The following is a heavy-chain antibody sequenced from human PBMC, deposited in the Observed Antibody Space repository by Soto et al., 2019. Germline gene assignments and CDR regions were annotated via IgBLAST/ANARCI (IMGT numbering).Heavy chain of an antibody. D-gene: IGHD3-16*02. V-gene: IGHV3-33*01. Sequence: QVQLVESGGGVVQPGRSLRLSCAASGFTCSSYGMHWVRQAPGKGLEWVAVIWYDGSNKYYADSVKGRFTISRDNSKNTLYLQMNSLRAEDTAVYYCARNGLDYVWGSYRHFDYWGQGTLVTVSS. CDR2: IWYDGSNK. CDR1: GFTCSSYG. J-gene: IGHJ4*02. CDR3: ARNGLDYVWGSYRHFDY.